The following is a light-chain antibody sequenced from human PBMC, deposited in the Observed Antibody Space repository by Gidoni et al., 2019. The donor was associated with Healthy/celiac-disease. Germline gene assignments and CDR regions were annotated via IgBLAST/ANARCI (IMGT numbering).Light chain of an antibody. V-gene: IGKV1-39*01. Sequence: DIQMTQSPSSLSASVGYRVTITCRASQSISSYLNWYQQKPGKAPKLLIYAASSLQSGVPSRFSGSGSGTDFTLIISSLQPEDFATYYCQQSYSTPPWTFGQGTKVEIK. CDR1: QSISSY. CDR2: AAS. J-gene: IGKJ1*01. CDR3: QQSYSTPPWT.